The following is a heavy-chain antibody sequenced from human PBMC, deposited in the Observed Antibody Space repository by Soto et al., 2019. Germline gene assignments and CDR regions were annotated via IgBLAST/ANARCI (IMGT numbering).Heavy chain of an antibody. V-gene: IGHV4-39*01. CDR2: VYYRGRS. Sequence: SETLSLTCTVPGGSVTNSSYYWGWIRQSPGKGLEWIGSVYYRGRSYSKSSVKSRVTISVDTSKNRFSLSLNSVTASDTAVYFCVSQLTTVPTQAYFDYWGPGALVTVSS. D-gene: IGHD4-17*01. J-gene: IGHJ4*02. CDR1: GGSVTNSSYY. CDR3: VSQLTTVPTQAYFDY.